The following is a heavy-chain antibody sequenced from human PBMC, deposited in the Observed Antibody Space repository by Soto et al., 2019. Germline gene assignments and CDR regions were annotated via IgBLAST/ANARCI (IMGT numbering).Heavy chain of an antibody. V-gene: IGHV4-59*01. CDR2: IYYSGST. J-gene: IGHJ4*02. CDR3: ARGYCTGGTCYRFNFDN. D-gene: IGHD2-15*01. CDR1: GGSISSYY. Sequence: QVQLQESGPGLVKPSETLSLTCTVSGGSISSYYWSWIRQPPGKGLEWIGYIYYSGSTNYNPSLKRRVTISVDPSKNQFSLVLSSVTAADTAVYYCARGYCTGGTCYRFNFDNRGQGTLVTVSS.